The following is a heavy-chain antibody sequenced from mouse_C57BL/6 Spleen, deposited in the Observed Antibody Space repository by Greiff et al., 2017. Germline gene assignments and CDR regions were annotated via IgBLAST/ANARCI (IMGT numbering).Heavy chain of an antibody. V-gene: IGHV3-6*01. CDR1: GYSITSGYY. Sequence: ESGPGLVKPSQSLSLTCSVTGYSITSGYYWNWIRQFPGNKLEWMGYISYDGSNNYNPSLKNRISITRDTSKNQFFLKLNSVTTEDTATYYCARHPRYFDVWGTGTTVTVSS. CDR2: ISYDGSN. J-gene: IGHJ1*03. CDR3: ARHPRYFDV.